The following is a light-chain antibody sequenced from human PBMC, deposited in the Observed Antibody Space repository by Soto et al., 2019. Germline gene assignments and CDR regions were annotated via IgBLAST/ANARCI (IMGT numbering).Light chain of an antibody. V-gene: IGKV1-27*01. CDR2: AAS. Sequence: DIQMTQSPSSLSASVGDRVTITCRASQGISNYLAWYQHKPGKVPKLLIYAASTLQSGVPSRFSGSGSGTDFTLTISTRQPKDVATYYCQKYNSAPRTFGQGTKVESK. CDR3: QKYNSAPRT. J-gene: IGKJ1*01. CDR1: QGISNY.